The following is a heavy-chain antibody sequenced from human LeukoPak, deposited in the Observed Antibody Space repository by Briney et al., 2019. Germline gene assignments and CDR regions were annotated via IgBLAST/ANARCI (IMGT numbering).Heavy chain of an antibody. CDR1: GFTFSGSA. CDR3: TRDGLSSSWRTGGYYFDY. D-gene: IGHD6-13*01. J-gene: IGHJ4*02. Sequence: GGSLKLSCAASGFTFSGSAMHWVRQASGKGLEWVSSISSSSSYIYYADSVKGRFTISRDNAKNSLYLQMNSLRAEDTAVYYCTRDGLSSSWRTGGYYFDYWGQGTLVTVSS. CDR2: ISSSSSYI. V-gene: IGHV3-21*01.